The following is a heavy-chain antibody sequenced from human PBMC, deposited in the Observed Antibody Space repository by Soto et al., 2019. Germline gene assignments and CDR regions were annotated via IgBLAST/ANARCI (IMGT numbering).Heavy chain of an antibody. Sequence: PGGSLRLSCAASGFPFSGYAMTWVRQSPGKGLEWVSSISGSGANTYYADYVKGRFTISRDNSKNTVSLQMNSLRADDTAVYYCAKSPDFYYYGMDVWGQGTTVTVSS. CDR3: AKSPDFYYYGMDV. V-gene: IGHV3-23*01. J-gene: IGHJ6*02. CDR2: ISGSGANT. CDR1: GFPFSGYA.